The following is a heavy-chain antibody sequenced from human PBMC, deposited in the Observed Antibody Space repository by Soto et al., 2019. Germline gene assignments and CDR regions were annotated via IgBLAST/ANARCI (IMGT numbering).Heavy chain of an antibody. Sequence: DSVKVSFKASGYTFTSYDINWVRQATGQGLEWMGWMNPNSGNTGYAQKFQGRVTMTRNTSISTAYMELSSLRSEDTAVYYCARHGRCSGGRCYGYYSGMDVWGQGTTVTVSS. CDR2: MNPNSGNT. CDR3: ARHGRCSGGRCYGYYSGMDV. V-gene: IGHV1-8*01. J-gene: IGHJ6*02. CDR1: GYTFTSYD. D-gene: IGHD2-15*01.